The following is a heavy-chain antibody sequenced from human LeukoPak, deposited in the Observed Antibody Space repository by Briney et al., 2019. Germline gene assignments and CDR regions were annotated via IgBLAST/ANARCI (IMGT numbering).Heavy chain of an antibody. Sequence: VASVKVSCKASGYTFSDYYLHWVRQAPGQGLEWMGWINPKSGGTKYAQKFQGRVTMTRDTSISTAYMELTRLTSDDSATYYCARGALYYYDSSGFGNWFDSWGQGTLVTVSS. J-gene: IGHJ5*01. CDR1: GYTFSDYY. D-gene: IGHD3-22*01. V-gene: IGHV1-2*02. CDR3: ARGALYYYDSSGFGNWFDS. CDR2: INPKSGGT.